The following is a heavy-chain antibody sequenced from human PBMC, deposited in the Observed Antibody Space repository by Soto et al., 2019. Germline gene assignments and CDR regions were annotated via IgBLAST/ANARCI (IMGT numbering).Heavy chain of an antibody. CDR3: AHMVLYLTGVYYYYYGMDV. V-gene: IGHV2-5*01. Sequence: SCPTLVNPTQTLTLTCTFSGFSLSTSGVGVGWIRQPPGKALEWLALIYWNDDKRYSPSLKSRLTITKDTSKNQVVLTMTNMDPVDTATYYCAHMVLYLTGVYYYYYGMDVWGQGTTVTVSS. D-gene: IGHD3-9*01. CDR1: GFSLSTSGVG. J-gene: IGHJ6*02. CDR2: IYWNDDK.